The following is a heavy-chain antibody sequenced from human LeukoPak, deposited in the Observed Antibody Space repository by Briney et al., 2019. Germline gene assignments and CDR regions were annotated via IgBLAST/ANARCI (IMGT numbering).Heavy chain of an antibody. CDR2: INHSGST. Sequence: PSETLSLTCAVYGGSFSGYYWSWIRQPPGKGLEWIGEINHSGSTNYNPSLKSRVTMSVDTSKIQFSLKLSSVTAADTAVYFCARDRDNYAFDYWGQGILVTVSS. CDR3: ARDRDNYAFDY. CDR1: GGSFSGYY. J-gene: IGHJ4*02. V-gene: IGHV4-34*01. D-gene: IGHD5-18*01.